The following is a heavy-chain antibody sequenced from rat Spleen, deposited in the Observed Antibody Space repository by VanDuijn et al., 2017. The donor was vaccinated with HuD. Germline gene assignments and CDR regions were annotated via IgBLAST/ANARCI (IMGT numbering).Heavy chain of an antibody. Sequence: EVQLQESGPGLVKPSQSLSLTCSVTGYSITSGYGWNWIRKFPGNKLEWMGYINNAGSTKYNPPLQSQIPITRDTSKNQFFLQLTSVTTEDTATYYCARHVLYYSSDMEGVMDAWGQGASVTVSS. J-gene: IGHJ4*01. D-gene: IGHD1-2*01. CDR2: INNAGST. V-gene: IGHV3-3*01. CDR3: ARHVLYYSSDMEGVMDA. CDR1: GYSITSGYG.